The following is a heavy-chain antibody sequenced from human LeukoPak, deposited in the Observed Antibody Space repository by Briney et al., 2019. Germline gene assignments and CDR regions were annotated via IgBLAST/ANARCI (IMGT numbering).Heavy chain of an antibody. J-gene: IGHJ5*02. CDR1: GGSFSGYY. CDR3: ARGSLRFDP. Sequence: SETLSLTCAVYGGSFSGYYWSWIRQPPGKGLEWIGEINHSGSTNYNPSLKSRVTISVDTSKNQFSLKLGSVTAADTAVYYCARGSLRFDPWGQGTLVTVSS. CDR2: INHSGST. V-gene: IGHV4-34*01.